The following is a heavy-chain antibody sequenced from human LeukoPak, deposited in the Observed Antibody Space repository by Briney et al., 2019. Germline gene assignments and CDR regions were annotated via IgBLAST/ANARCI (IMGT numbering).Heavy chain of an antibody. CDR3: AREGVGYYGSGSYTR. Sequence: GGSLRLSCAASGFTFSSYSMNWVRQAPGKGLEWVSSISSSSSYIYYADPVKGRFTISRDNAKNSLYLQMNSLRAEDTAVYYCAREGVGYYGSGSYTRWGQGTLVTVSS. V-gene: IGHV3-21*01. CDR1: GFTFSSYS. CDR2: ISSSSSYI. J-gene: IGHJ4*02. D-gene: IGHD3-10*01.